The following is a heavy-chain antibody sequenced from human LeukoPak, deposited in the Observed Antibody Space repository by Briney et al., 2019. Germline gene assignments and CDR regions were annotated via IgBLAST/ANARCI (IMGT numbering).Heavy chain of an antibody. CDR1: GFTFSSYA. J-gene: IGHJ6*02. CDR2: ISGSGGST. CDR3: ARVSGYCSGGSCSERYYYYGMDV. D-gene: IGHD2-15*01. V-gene: IGHV3-23*01. Sequence: GGSLRLSCAASGFTFSSYAMSWVRQAPGKGLEWVSAISGSGGSTYYADSVKGRFTISRDNSKNTLYLQMNSLRAEDTAVYYCARVSGYCSGGSCSERYYYYGMDVWGQGTTVTVSS.